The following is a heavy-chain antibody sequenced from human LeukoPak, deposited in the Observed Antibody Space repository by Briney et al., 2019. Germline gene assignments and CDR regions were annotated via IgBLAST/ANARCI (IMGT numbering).Heavy chain of an antibody. J-gene: IGHJ5*02. Sequence: GGSLRLSCAASGFTFSSYSMNWVRQAPGKGLEWVSYISSSSSTIYYADSVKGRFTISRDNAKNSLYLQMNSLRAEDTAVYYCARVGTIFGVVNHFDPWGQGTLVTVSS. CDR3: ARVGTIFGVVNHFDP. CDR1: GFTFSSYS. D-gene: IGHD3-3*01. V-gene: IGHV3-48*01. CDR2: ISSSSSTI.